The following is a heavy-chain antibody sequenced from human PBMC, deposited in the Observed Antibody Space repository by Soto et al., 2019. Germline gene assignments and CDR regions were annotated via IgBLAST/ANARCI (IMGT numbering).Heavy chain of an antibody. D-gene: IGHD2-15*01. Sequence: GGSLRVSCAASGFTVSSNYMSWGRQAPWKGLEWVSVIYSGGSTYYADSVKGRFTISRDNSKNTLYLQMNSLRAEDTAVYYCARVVWYCSGGSCSYYFDYWGQGT. CDR1: GFTVSSNY. V-gene: IGHV3-53*01. J-gene: IGHJ4*02. CDR2: IYSGGST. CDR3: ARVVWYCSGGSCSYYFDY.